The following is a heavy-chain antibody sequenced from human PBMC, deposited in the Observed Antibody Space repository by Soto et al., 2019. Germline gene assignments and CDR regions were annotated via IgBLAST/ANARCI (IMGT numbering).Heavy chain of an antibody. CDR3: AKEEGYSSGWSGVDY. Sequence: EVQLLESGGGLVQPGGSLRLSCAASGFTFSSYAMSWVRQAPGKGLEWVSAISGSGGSTYYADSVKGRFTISRDNSXDTLYLQMNSLRAEDTAVYYCAKEEGYSSGWSGVDYWGQGTLVTVSS. CDR1: GFTFSSYA. CDR2: ISGSGGST. V-gene: IGHV3-23*01. J-gene: IGHJ4*02. D-gene: IGHD6-19*01.